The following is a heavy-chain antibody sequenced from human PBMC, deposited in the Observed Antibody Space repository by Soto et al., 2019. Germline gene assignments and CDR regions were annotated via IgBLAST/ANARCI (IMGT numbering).Heavy chain of an antibody. J-gene: IGHJ5*02. D-gene: IGHD2-15*01. CDR3: ARSAVPRGGWFRP. CDR1: GGSISTYY. CDR2: IYASGSP. Sequence: QVQLQESGPGLVKPSGTLSLTCNVSGGSISTYYWNWIRQPAGKGLEWIGRIYASGSPNYNPSLKSRVIMSVDTSMNQFSLTMSSVTAADTAMYYCARSAVPRGGWFRPWGQGILVTVSP. V-gene: IGHV4-4*07.